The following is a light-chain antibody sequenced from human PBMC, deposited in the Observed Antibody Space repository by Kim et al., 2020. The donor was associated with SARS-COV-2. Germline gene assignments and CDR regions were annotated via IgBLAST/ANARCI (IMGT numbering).Light chain of an antibody. Sequence: STLAASVGDRVTITCRARQSINRWLAWYQQKPGKAPKVLIYDASSLESGVPSRFSGSGSGTEFTFTISSLQPDDFATYYCQQYNGYFGQGTKLEI. CDR1: QSINRW. J-gene: IGKJ2*01. V-gene: IGKV1-5*01. CDR3: QQYNGY. CDR2: DAS.